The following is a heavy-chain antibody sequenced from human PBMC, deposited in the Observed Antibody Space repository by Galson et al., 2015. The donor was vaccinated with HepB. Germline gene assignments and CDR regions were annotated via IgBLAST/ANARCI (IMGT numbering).Heavy chain of an antibody. J-gene: IGHJ6*02. CDR2: INPNSGGT. Sequence: SVKVSCKASGYTFTGYYMHWVRQAPGQGLEWMGWINPNSGGTNYAQKFQGWVTMTRDTSISTAYMELSRLRSDDTAVYYCASSPPDRYYYYGMDVWGQGTTVTVSS. CDR1: GYTFTGYY. V-gene: IGHV1-2*04. D-gene: IGHD1-14*01. CDR3: ASSPPDRYYYYGMDV.